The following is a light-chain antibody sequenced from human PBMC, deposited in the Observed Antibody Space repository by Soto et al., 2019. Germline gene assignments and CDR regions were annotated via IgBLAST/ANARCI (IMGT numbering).Light chain of an antibody. CDR3: QQYGSSPFT. V-gene: IGKV3-20*01. J-gene: IGKJ3*01. CDR2: GAS. Sequence: PGVTATLSCRDSQSVSCNTLAWYQQKRGQAPRLLIYGASSRAAAIPDRFRGSGSGTDFTLIISSLAPEDFAVYYCQQYGSSPFTFGPGTAVDIK. CDR1: QSVSCNT.